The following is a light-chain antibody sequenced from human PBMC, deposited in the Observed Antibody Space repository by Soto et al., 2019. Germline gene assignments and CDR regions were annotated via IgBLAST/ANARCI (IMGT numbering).Light chain of an antibody. Sequence: EIVMTQSPATLSVSPGERATLSCRASQSVRSNLAWYQQKPGQAPRLLIYSASTRATGIPARFSGSGSGTDFTLTISSLQSEDFAVYYCQQYNNWPPCTFGQGTKVEIK. CDR1: QSVRSN. CDR2: SAS. CDR3: QQYNNWPPCT. J-gene: IGKJ1*01. V-gene: IGKV3-15*01.